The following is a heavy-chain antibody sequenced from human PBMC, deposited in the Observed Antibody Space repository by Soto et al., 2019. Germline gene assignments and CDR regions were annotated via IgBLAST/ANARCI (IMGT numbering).Heavy chain of an antibody. Sequence: SVKVSCKASGGTFSSLSISWVRQVPGQGLEWMGLIIPIYGTATYAQKFQGRVTITADDSTSTAYMDLSSLISEDTAVYYCVADYVEPAMARLDHWGQGTLVTVSS. CDR2: IIPIYGTA. J-gene: IGHJ5*02. CDR3: VADYVEPAMARLDH. D-gene: IGHD5-18*01. CDR1: GGTFSSLS. V-gene: IGHV1-69*13.